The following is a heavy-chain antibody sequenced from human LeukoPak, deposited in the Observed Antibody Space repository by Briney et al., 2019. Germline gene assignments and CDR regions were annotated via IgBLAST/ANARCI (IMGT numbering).Heavy chain of an antibody. V-gene: IGHV4-4*07. D-gene: IGHD6-19*01. CDR1: GGSISCYY. CDR2: IYTSGST. CDR3: ARDPPGIAVASHFDY. J-gene: IGHJ4*02. Sequence: PSETLSLTCTVSGGSISCYYRSWLRQPAGKGLEWIGRIYTSGSTNYNPSLKSRVTMSVDTSKNQFSLKLSSVTAADTAVYYCARDPPGIAVASHFDYWGQGTLVTVSS.